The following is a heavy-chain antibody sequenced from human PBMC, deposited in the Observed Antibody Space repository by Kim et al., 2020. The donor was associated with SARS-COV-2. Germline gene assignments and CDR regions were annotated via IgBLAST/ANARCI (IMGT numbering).Heavy chain of an antibody. CDR3: ATYNSVYYYN. Sequence: SETLSLTCSVSGGSISSYYWSWMRQAPGKGLEWIGFFYVSGNTNYNPSLKSRVTMSVDTSNNQFSLNLTSVTAADTAVYYCATYNSVYYYNWGQGTLVTVSS. CDR2: FYVSGNT. V-gene: IGHV4-59*13. CDR1: GGSISSYY. D-gene: IGHD3-22*01. J-gene: IGHJ4*02.